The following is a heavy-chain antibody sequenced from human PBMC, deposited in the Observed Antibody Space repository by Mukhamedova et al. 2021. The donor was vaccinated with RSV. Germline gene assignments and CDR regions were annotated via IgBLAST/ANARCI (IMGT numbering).Heavy chain of an antibody. CDR3: VKNFLPVVVADAVDV. Sequence: GFTFSDYGMHWVRQAPGKGLEWVAVVSYDGSKKSYADSVKGRFTIVRDNSKNTLYLQMISRRADDTARYYLVKNFLPVVVADAVDV. CDR1: GFTFSDYG. J-gene: IGHJ3*01. D-gene: IGHD2-2*01. V-gene: IGHV3-30*18. CDR2: VSYDGSKK.